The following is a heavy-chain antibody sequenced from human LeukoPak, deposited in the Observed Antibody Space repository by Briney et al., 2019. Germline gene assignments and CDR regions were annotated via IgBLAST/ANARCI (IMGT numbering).Heavy chain of an antibody. Sequence: PGGSLRLSCAASGFTVSSNYMSWVRQAPGKGLEWVSVIYSGGSTYSADSVKGRFTIYRDNSKDSLYLKMNSLRAEDTAVYYCATGPGSYLNYGMDVWGQGTTVTVSS. D-gene: IGHD1-26*01. CDR1: GFTVSSNY. CDR3: ATGPGSYLNYGMDV. V-gene: IGHV3-53*01. CDR2: IYSGGST. J-gene: IGHJ6*02.